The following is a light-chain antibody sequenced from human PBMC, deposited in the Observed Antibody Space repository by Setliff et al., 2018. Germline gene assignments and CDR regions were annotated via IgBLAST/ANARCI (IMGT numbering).Light chain of an antibody. CDR3: CSYGGTLYV. V-gene: IGLV2-11*01. CDR2: DVS. J-gene: IGLJ1*01. Sequence: SALTQPRSVSGSPGQSVTISCTGTSSDVGGYNSVSWYQQHPDKPPKLIIYDVSTRPSGVPDRFSGSKSGNTASLTISGLQAEDEADYYCCSYGGTLYVFGTGTKVTV. CDR1: SSDVGGYNS.